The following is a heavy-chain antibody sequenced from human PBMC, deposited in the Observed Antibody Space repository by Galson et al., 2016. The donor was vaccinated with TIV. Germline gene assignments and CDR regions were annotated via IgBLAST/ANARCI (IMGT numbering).Heavy chain of an antibody. CDR1: GFTFSDYW. Sequence: SLRLSCAASGFTFSDYWMHWVRQAPGKGLEWVSGISGSGGITYFADSVKGRFTISRDNSMNTLYLQLNSLRAEDTAVYYCAKRRNYGGDSFENWGQGTMVTVSS. CDR2: ISGSGGIT. CDR3: AKRRNYGGDSFEN. J-gene: IGHJ3*02. D-gene: IGHD4-23*01. V-gene: IGHV3-23*01.